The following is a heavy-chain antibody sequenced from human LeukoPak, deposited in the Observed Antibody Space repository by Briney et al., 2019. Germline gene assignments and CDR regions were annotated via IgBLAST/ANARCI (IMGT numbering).Heavy chain of an antibody. CDR3: AKDKYYGSGSYYEGYYYYYMDV. CDR1: GFTFSSYA. J-gene: IGHJ6*03. D-gene: IGHD3-10*01. Sequence: GGSLRLSCAASGFTFSSYAMSWVRQAPGKGLEGVSAISGSGGCTYYADSVKGRFTISRDNSKNTLYLQMNSLRAEDTAVYYCAKDKYYGSGSYYEGYYYYYMDVWGKGTTVTVSS. V-gene: IGHV3-23*01. CDR2: ISGSGGCT.